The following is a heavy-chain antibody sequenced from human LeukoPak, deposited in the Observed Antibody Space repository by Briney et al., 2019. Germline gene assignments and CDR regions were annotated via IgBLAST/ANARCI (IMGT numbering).Heavy chain of an antibody. Sequence: GGSLRLSCAASGFTFSSYSMNWVRQAPGKGLEWDSSISSSSSYIYYADSVKGRFTISRDNAKNSLYLQMNSLRAEDTAVYYCARYYDSSGYYDAFDIWGQGTMVTVSS. CDR1: GFTFSSYS. D-gene: IGHD3-22*01. V-gene: IGHV3-21*01. CDR2: ISSSSSYI. CDR3: ARYYDSSGYYDAFDI. J-gene: IGHJ3*02.